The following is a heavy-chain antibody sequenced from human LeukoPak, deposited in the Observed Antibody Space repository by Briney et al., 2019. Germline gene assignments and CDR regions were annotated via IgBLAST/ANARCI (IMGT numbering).Heavy chain of an antibody. CDR1: GSTFSSYG. Sequence: GGSLRLSCAASGSTFSSYGMHWVRQAPGKGLEWVAVIWYDGSNKYYTDSVKGRFTISRDNSKNTLYLQMNSLRAEDTAVYYCMAAVNYWGQGTLVTVSS. V-gene: IGHV3-33*01. CDR2: IWYDGSNK. J-gene: IGHJ4*02. CDR3: MAAVNY. D-gene: IGHD6-13*01.